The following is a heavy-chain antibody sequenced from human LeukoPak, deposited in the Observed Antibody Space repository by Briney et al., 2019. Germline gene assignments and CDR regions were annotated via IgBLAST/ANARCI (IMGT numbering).Heavy chain of an antibody. Sequence: SETLSLTCTVSGGSISSSSYFWGWIRQPPGKGLEWIGYIYYSGNTYYNPSLKSRVTISVDTSKNQFSLRLSSVTAADTAVYYCARQPSTGFYMDVWGKGTTVTVSS. V-gene: IGHV4-39*01. CDR2: IYYSGNT. J-gene: IGHJ6*03. CDR3: ARQPSTGFYMDV. CDR1: GGSISSSSYF. D-gene: IGHD2-8*02.